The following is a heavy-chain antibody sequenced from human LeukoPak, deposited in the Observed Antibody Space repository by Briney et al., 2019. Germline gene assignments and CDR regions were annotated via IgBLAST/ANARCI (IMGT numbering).Heavy chain of an antibody. D-gene: IGHD6-13*01. CDR1: GYSFTTYW. Sequence: GESLKISCKASGYSFTTYWIGWVRQMPGKGLEWVGIIYPGDSDTRYSPSFQGQVTISADRSISTAYLQWSSLKASDTAMYYCARRLAAAGNRLIDYWGQGTLVTVSS. CDR2: IYPGDSDT. J-gene: IGHJ4*02. V-gene: IGHV5-51*01. CDR3: ARRLAAAGNRLIDY.